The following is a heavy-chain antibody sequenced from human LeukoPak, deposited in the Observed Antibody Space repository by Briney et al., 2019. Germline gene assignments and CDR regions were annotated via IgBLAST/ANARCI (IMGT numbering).Heavy chain of an antibody. V-gene: IGHV3-23*01. D-gene: IGHD6-19*01. Sequence: PGGSLRLSCAASGFTFSNYGMRWLRQAPGKGLQWGSGNSGGGGSTYNEDSVQGRFTISSDNSKNTLFLQMNSLRAEDTALYYCAKELAGRTDLPAYFDYWGQGTLVTVSS. CDR2: NSGGGGST. J-gene: IGHJ4*02. CDR3: AKELAGRTDLPAYFDY. CDR1: GFTFSNYG.